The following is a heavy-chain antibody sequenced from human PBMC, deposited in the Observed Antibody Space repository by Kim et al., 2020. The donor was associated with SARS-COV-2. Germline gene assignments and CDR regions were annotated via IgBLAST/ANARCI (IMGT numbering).Heavy chain of an antibody. CDR1: GFTFSSYA. D-gene: IGHD6-13*01. CDR3: AKGSSSWFTAYDAFDI. V-gene: IGHV3-23*01. J-gene: IGHJ3*02. CDR2: ISGSGGST. Sequence: GGSLRLSCAASGFTFSSYAMSWVRQAPGKGLEWVSAISGSGGSTYYADSVKGRFTISRDNSKNTLYLQMNSLRAEDTAVYYCAKGSSSWFTAYDAFDIWGQGTMVTVSS.